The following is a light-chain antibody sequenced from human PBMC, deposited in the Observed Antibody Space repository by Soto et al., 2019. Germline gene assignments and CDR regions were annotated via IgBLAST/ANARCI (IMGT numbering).Light chain of an antibody. CDR1: QSISSNY. CDR3: QHFGESPPYS. J-gene: IGKJ2*03. CDR2: GAS. V-gene: IGKV3-20*01. Sequence: VLTQSPGTLSMSPGERATFSCRARQSISSNYLAWYQHKPGQDPRIRIYGASRRATGIPHRFSGSGSGTDFTHTINRLEPEDCGMYYWQHFGESPPYSCGQGTRLEI.